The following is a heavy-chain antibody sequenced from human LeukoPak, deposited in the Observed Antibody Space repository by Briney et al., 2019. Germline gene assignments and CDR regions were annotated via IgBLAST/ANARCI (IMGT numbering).Heavy chain of an antibody. CDR1: GYSFTSYW. J-gene: IGHJ4*02. CDR2: IYPGDSDT. V-gene: IGHV5-51*01. Sequence: GESLKISCKGSGYSFTSYWIGWVPQMPGKGLEWLGIIYPGDSDTRYSPSFQGQVTISADKSISTAYLQWSSLRASDTAEYYCARHSWLNGAAVAADHWGQGTLVTVSS. CDR3: ARHSWLNGAAVAADH. D-gene: IGHD6-19*01.